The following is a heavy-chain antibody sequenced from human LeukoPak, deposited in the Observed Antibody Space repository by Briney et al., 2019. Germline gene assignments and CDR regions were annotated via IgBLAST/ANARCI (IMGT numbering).Heavy chain of an antibody. CDR1: GGTFSSYA. CDR2: ISAYNGNT. J-gene: IGHJ4*02. Sequence: ASVEVSCKASGGTFSSYAISWVRQAPGQGLEWMGWISAYNGNTNYAQKLQGRVTMTTDTSTSTAYMELRSLRSDDTAVYYCARVGWGYYDSSGTGDYWGQGTLVTVSS. CDR3: ARVGWGYYDSSGTGDY. V-gene: IGHV1-18*01. D-gene: IGHD3-22*01.